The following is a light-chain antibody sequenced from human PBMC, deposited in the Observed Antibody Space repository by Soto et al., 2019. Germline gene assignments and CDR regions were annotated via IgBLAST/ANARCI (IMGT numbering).Light chain of an antibody. J-gene: IGLJ1*01. CDR1: SSDIGGFIH. V-gene: IGLV2-14*01. CDR2: DVN. CDR3: SSFTSSSSYV. Sequence: QSALTQPASVSDSPGQSITISCIGTSSDIGGFIHVSWHQQHPGKAPKLIIYDVNNRPAGVSNRFSGSKTGNTASLIISGLQAEDEADYYCSSFTSSSSYVFGSGTKLIVL.